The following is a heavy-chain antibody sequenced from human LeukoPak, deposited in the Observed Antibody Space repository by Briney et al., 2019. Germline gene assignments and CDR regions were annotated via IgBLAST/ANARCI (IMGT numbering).Heavy chain of an antibody. J-gene: IGHJ4*02. V-gene: IGHV1-3*02. Sequence: ASVKVSCKASGYXFTNYAIHWVRQAPGQRLEWMGWNNAGNGITKYSQEFQGRVTISRDTSATTAYMELSTLRSEDMAVYYCARGGFDSSGWYPIDYWGQGTLVTVSS. CDR3: ARGGFDSSGWYPIDY. D-gene: IGHD6-19*01. CDR2: NNAGNGIT. CDR1: GYXFTNYA.